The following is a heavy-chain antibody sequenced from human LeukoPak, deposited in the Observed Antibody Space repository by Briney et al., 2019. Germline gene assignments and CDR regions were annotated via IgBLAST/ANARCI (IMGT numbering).Heavy chain of an antibody. CDR1: GFTFSNAW. V-gene: IGHV3-7*03. CDR3: TRTVNSASDF. Sequence: GGSLRLYCAASGFTFSNAWMNWVRQAPGKGLEWVATINQNGGVKYYVDSVKGRFTISRDNAKTSLFLQMNSLRIDDTAMYYCTRTVNSASDFWGQGTLVTVSS. D-gene: IGHD4-23*01. J-gene: IGHJ4*02. CDR2: INQNGGVK.